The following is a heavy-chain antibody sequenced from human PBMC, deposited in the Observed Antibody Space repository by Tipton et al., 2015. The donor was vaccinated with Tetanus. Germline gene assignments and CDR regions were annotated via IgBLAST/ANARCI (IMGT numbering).Heavy chain of an antibody. Sequence: LRLSCTVSGGSISSFYWSWIRQPPGKGLEWIGYIYFNGSTKYNPSLKSRVTMSVDTSKKQVSLILGSVTAADTAVYYCVREGNMLERYFDLWGRGTLVTVSS. D-gene: IGHD1-1*01. V-gene: IGHV4-59*01. CDR2: IYFNGST. CDR3: VREGNMLERYFDL. CDR1: GGSISSFY. J-gene: IGHJ2*01.